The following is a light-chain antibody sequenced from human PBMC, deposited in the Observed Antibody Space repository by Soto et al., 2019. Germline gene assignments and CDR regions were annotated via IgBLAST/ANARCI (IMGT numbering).Light chain of an antibody. Sequence: QSVLTQPASVSGSPGQSIAITCTVTSSDVGGYNYVSWHQQHPGKAPKVLISVVSNRPSGVSNRFSGSKSGNTASLTISGLQAEDEADYYCSSYRSGGTFVFGSGTKVTVL. J-gene: IGLJ1*01. CDR2: VVS. CDR3: SSYRSGGTFV. CDR1: SSDVGGYNY. V-gene: IGLV2-14*01.